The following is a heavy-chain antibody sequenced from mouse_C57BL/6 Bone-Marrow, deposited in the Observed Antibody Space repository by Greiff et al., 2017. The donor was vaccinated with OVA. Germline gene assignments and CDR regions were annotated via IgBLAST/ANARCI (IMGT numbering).Heavy chain of an antibody. CDR1: GYTFTDYY. D-gene: IGHD3-1*01. CDR3: ARRGLRLDY. Sequence: VQLQQSGAELVRPGASVKLSCKASGYTFTDYYINWVKQRPGQGLEWIARIYPGSGNTYYNEKFKGKATLSAEKSSSTAYMQLSSRTSEDSAVYFCARRGLRLDYWGQGTTLTVSS. V-gene: IGHV1-76*01. J-gene: IGHJ2*01. CDR2: IYPGSGNT.